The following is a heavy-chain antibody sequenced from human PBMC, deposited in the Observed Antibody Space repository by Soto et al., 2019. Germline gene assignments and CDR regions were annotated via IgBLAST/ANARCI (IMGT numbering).Heavy chain of an antibody. CDR1: GGSISSYY. CDR2: IYYSGST. J-gene: IGHJ4*02. D-gene: IGHD6-19*01. V-gene: IGHV4-59*01. CDR3: ARERSTTVAGNPGRGLFDY. Sequence: QVQLQESGPGLVKPSETLSLTCTVSGGSISSYYWSWIRQPPGKGLEWIGFIYYSGSTSYNPSLKSRVTMSVDTSKNQFSLKLSSVTAADTAVYHCARERSTTVAGNPGRGLFDYWGQGTLVTVSS.